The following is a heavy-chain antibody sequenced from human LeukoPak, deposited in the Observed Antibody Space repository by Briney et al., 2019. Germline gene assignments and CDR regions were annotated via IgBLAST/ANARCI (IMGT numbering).Heavy chain of an antibody. J-gene: IGHJ4*02. D-gene: IGHD2-2*01. V-gene: IGHV3-7*03. CDR2: IKQDGSEK. CDR3: ARALSS. CDR1: GFTFSNYW. Sequence: GGSLRLSCAASGFTFSNYWMHWVRQAPGKGLEWVANIKQDGSEKYYVDSVKGRFSISRDNAKNSLYSQMNSLRAEDTAVYYCARALSSWGQGTLVTVSS.